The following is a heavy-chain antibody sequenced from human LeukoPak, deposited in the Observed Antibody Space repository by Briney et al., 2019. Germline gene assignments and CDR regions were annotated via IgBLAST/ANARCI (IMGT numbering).Heavy chain of an antibody. D-gene: IGHD3-3*01. CDR2: INPNSGGT. V-gene: IGHV1-2*02. CDR1: GYTFTGYY. J-gene: IGHJ5*02. Sequence: GASVKVSCKASGYTFTGYYMHWVRQAPGQGLEWMGWINPNSGGTNYAQKFQGRVTMTRDTSISTAYMELSRLRSDDTAVYYCARVGGYDFVVMGLKGNWFDPWGQGTLVTVSS. CDR3: ARVGGYDFVVMGLKGNWFDP.